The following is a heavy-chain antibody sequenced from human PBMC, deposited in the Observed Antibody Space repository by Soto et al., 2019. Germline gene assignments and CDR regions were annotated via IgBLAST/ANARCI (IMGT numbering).Heavy chain of an antibody. V-gene: IGHV4-31*03. CDR2: IYSSGTT. D-gene: IGHD1-1*01. CDR3: ARDRGGYGTLDC. CDR1: GGSTRSGGYY. Sequence: QVQLQESGPGLVKPSQTLSLTCTVSGGSTRSGGYYWTWIRQHPGKGPEWIGYIYSSGTTYYNPSLESRVTLSLDTSKSQSSLILNSVTAADTAMYYCARDRGGYGTLDCWGQGTLVIVSS. J-gene: IGHJ4*02.